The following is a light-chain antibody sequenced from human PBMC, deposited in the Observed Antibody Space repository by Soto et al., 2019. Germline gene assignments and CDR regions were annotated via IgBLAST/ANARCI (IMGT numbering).Light chain of an antibody. V-gene: IGKV3-15*01. Sequence: EIVMTQSPATLSVSPGERATLSCRASQSVSIDLAWYQQTPGQAPRLLIYGASTRATGIPVRFRGSGSGTDLTLTISRLEPEDCAVYYCQQYGGSLTFGGGTKVDIK. CDR1: QSVSID. CDR3: QQYGGSLT. J-gene: IGKJ4*01. CDR2: GAS.